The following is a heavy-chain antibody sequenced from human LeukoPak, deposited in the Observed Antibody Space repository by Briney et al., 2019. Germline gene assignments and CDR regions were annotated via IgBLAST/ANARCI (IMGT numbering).Heavy chain of an antibody. D-gene: IGHD6-13*01. CDR2: ISGDSHYI. Sequence: GGSLRLSCAASGFTFSDFSLNRVRQAPGKGLEWVSCISGDSHYIYYADSVKGRSTVSRDNAQHSLYLHMNSLRVEDTAVYYCARGPFSSTWSEFDCWGQGTLVTVSS. CDR1: GFTFSDFS. V-gene: IGHV3-21*06. CDR3: ARGPFSSTWSEFDC. J-gene: IGHJ4*02.